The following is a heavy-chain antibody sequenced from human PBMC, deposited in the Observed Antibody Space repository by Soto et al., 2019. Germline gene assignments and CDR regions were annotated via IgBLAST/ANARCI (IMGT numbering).Heavy chain of an antibody. CDR2: IYYSGST. CDR1: GGSISSYY. V-gene: IGHV4-59*08. D-gene: IGHD4-17*01. CDR3: ARRYGDCFDY. Sequence: QVQLQESGPGLVKPSETLSLTCTVSGGSISSYYWSWIRQPPGKGLEWIGYIYYSGSTNYNPSLTGRVTISVGTSKNQFSLKLSSGTAAATAVYYCARRYGDCFDYWGQGTLVTVSS. J-gene: IGHJ4*02.